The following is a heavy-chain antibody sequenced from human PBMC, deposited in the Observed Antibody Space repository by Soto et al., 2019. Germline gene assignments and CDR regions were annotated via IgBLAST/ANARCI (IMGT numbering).Heavy chain of an antibody. J-gene: IGHJ4*02. D-gene: IGHD6-13*01. CDR1: GFTFSSYV. CDR3: AKSPWAPGAIADTPSH. V-gene: IGHV3-23*01. CDR2: ISGSGGST. Sequence: EVQLLESGGALVQPGGSLRLSCAASGFTFSSYVMSWVRQAPGKGLEWVSAISGSGGSTYYADPVKGRFTISRDNSKNTLYIQMNSLIAQDTAVYYCAKSPWAPGAIADTPSHWGQGTLVTVSS.